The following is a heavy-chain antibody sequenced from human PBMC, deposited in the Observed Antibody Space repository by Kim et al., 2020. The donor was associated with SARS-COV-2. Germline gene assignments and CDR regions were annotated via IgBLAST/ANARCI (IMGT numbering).Heavy chain of an antibody. CDR3: AREFENTFYFDI. D-gene: IGHD3-3*02. Sequence: YEEKFQGGGTLTRDTSTNTVYMELTSLRREDTAVYYCAREFENTFYFDIWGQGTLVTVSP. J-gene: IGHJ4*02. V-gene: IGHV1-46*01.